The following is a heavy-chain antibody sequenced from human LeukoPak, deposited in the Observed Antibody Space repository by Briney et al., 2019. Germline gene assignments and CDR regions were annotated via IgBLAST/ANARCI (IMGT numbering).Heavy chain of an antibody. CDR1: GGTFSSYA. CDR3: ARGGYSYGYYGY. Sequence: SSVKVSCKASGGTFSSYAISWVRQAPGQGLEWMGGIIPIFGTANYAQKFQDRVTITTDESTSTAYMELSSLRSEDTAVYYCARGGYSYGYYGYWGQGTLVTVSS. J-gene: IGHJ4*02. CDR2: IIPIFGTA. D-gene: IGHD5-18*01. V-gene: IGHV1-69*05.